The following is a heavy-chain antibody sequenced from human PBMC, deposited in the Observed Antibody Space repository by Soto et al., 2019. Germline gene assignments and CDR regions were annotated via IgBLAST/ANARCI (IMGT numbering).Heavy chain of an antibody. D-gene: IGHD2-8*01. J-gene: IGHJ4*02. V-gene: IGHV4-31*03. CDR2: IYYSGST. CDR1: GGSISSGGYY. CDR3: ARFNNIVLMVYAAWFDY. Sequence: QVQLQESGPGLVKPSQTLSLTCTVSGGSISSGGYYWSWIRQHPGKGLEWIGYIYYSGSTYYNPSLKSRVTISVDTSKHQFSLKLSSVTAADTAVYYCARFNNIVLMVYAAWFDYWGQGTLVTVSS.